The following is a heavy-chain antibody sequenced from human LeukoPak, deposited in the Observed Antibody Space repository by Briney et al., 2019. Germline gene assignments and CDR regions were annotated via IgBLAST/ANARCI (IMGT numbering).Heavy chain of an antibody. CDR3: AKVATRYYDSSCYYSHYFDY. J-gene: IGHJ4*02. Sequence: GRSLRLSCAASGFTFDDYAMHWVRQAPGKGLEWVSGISWNSGSIGYADSVKGRFTISRDNAKNSLFLQMNSLRAEDMALYYCAKVATRYYDSSCYYSHYFDYWGQGTLVTVSS. V-gene: IGHV3-9*03. D-gene: IGHD3-22*01. CDR2: ISWNSGSI. CDR1: GFTFDDYA.